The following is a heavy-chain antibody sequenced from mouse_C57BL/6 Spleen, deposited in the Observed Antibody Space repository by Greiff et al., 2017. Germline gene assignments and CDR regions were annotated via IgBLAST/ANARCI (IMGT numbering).Heavy chain of an antibody. D-gene: IGHD1-1*01. J-gene: IGHJ2*01. CDR1: GYAFSSSW. CDR2: IYPGDGDT. Sequence: QVQLQQSGPELVKPGASVKISCKASGYAFSSSWMNWVKQRPGKGLEWIGRIYPGDGDTNYNGKFKGKATLTADKSSSTAYMQLSSLTSEVSAVXLCASALTVVAPYYFDYCGQGTTLTVSS. CDR3: ASALTVVAPYYFDY. V-gene: IGHV1-82*01.